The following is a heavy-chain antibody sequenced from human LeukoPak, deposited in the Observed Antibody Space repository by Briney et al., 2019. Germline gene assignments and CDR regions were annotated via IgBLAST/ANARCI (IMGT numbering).Heavy chain of an antibody. CDR2: IKSKTDGGTT. J-gene: IGHJ6*03. V-gene: IGHV3-15*01. D-gene: IGHD3-9*01. Sequence: QAGGSLRLSCAASGFTFSNAWMSWVRQAPGKGLEWVGRIKSKTDGGTTDYAAPVKGRFTISRDDSKNTLYLQMNSLKTEDTAVYYCTTPIHNYDILTGHYGYYYYYYMDVWGKGTTVTISS. CDR3: TTPIHNYDILTGHYGYYYYYYMDV. CDR1: GFTFSNAW.